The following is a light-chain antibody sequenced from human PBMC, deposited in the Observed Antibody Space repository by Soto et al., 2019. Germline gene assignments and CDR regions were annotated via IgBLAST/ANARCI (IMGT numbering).Light chain of an antibody. V-gene: IGLV2-14*01. J-gene: IGLJ1*01. Sequence: QSVLTQPASVSGSPGQSITISCTGTSSDIGGYNYVSWYQQHPGKVPKLMILEVSKRPSGVSYRFSGSKSGNTASLTISGLQAEDEADYYCSSYTGSSTLYVFGTGTKLTVL. CDR1: SSDIGGYNY. CDR3: SSYTGSSTLYV. CDR2: EVS.